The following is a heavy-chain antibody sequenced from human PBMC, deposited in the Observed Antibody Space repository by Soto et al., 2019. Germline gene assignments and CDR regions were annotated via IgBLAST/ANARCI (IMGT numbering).Heavy chain of an antibody. D-gene: IGHD4-17*01. CDR1: GGTFSSYA. CDR3: ARRAKDIHGDYLNPIYYYGMDV. V-gene: IGHV1-69*01. J-gene: IGHJ6*02. Sequence: QVQLVQPGAEVKKPGSSVKVSCKASGGTFSSYAISWVRQAPGQGLEWMGGIIPIFGTANYAQKFQGRVTITADESTSTAYMELSSLRSEDTAVYYCARRAKDIHGDYLNPIYYYGMDVWGQGTTVTVSS. CDR2: IIPIFGTA.